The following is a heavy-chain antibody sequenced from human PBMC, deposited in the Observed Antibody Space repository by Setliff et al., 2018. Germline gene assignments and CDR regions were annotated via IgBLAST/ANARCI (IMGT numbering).Heavy chain of an antibody. CDR3: ATLGTMVRGVEFDY. J-gene: IGHJ4*02. CDR2: MNPNNGNT. D-gene: IGHD3-10*01. CDR1: GYTFPTYL. Sequence: ASVKVSCKASGYTFPTYLISWMRQAPGQGLEWMGGMNPNNGNTGYAQKFQGRVTITADTSTDTAYMELSSLRSEDTAVYYCATLGTMVRGVEFDYWGQGTLVTVSS. V-gene: IGHV1-8*02.